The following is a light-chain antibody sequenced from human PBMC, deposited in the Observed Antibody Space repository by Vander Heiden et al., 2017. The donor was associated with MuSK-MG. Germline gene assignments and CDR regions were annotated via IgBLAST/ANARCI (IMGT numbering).Light chain of an antibody. CDR2: ETS. CDR1: QSIGSW. CDR3: QHYVSSSPMT. Sequence: DIQMTQSPSTLPASVGDRVTITCRASQSIGSWLAWYQQKPEKAPKLLIHETSSLESGVPSRFSGSGSGTEFTLTISSLQPDDFAAYYCQHYVSSSPMTFGQGTKVDIK. V-gene: IGKV1-5*03. J-gene: IGKJ1*01.